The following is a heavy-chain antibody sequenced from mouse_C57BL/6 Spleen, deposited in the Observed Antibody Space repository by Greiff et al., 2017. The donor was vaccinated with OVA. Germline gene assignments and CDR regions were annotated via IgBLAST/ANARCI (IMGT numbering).Heavy chain of an antibody. CDR2: IHPNSGST. V-gene: IGHV1-64*01. CDR3: ASSSAEGSSSWFAY. Sequence: QVQLQQSGAELVKPGASVKLSCKASGYTFTSYWMHWVKQRPGQGLEWIGMIHPNSGSTNYNEKFKSKATLTVDKSSSTAYMQLSSLTSEDSAVYYCASSSAEGSSSWFAYWGQGTLVTVSA. J-gene: IGHJ3*01. D-gene: IGHD1-1*01. CDR1: GYTFTSYW.